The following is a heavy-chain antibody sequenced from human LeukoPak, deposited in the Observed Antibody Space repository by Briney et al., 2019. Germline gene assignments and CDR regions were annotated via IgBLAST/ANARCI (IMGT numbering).Heavy chain of an antibody. Sequence: LRLSCAASGLTFSDYYMSWIRQHPGKGLEWIGYIYYSGSTYYNPSLKSRVTISVDTSKNQFSLKLSSVTAADTAVYYCARGRYYYDSSGRGGIFDYWGQGTLVTVSP. J-gene: IGHJ4*02. CDR1: GLTFSDYY. CDR2: IYYSGST. CDR3: ARGRYYYDSSGRGGIFDY. D-gene: IGHD3-22*01. V-gene: IGHV4-31*02.